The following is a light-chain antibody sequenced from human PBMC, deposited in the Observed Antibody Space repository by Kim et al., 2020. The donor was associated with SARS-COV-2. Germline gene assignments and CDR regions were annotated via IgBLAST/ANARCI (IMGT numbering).Light chain of an antibody. V-gene: IGKV3D-15*03. CDR3: QQYNNWPGT. Sequence: EIVMTQSPATLSVSPGERATLSCRASQSVSSNLAWYQQKPGQAPRLLIYGASIRATGIPARFSGSRSGTEFTLTISILQSEDFAVYYCQQYNNWPGTFGQGTKLEI. CDR2: GAS. J-gene: IGKJ2*01. CDR1: QSVSSN.